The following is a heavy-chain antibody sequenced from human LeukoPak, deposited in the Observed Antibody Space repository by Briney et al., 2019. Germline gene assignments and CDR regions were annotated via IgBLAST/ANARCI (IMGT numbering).Heavy chain of an antibody. Sequence: SETLSLTCSVSGDYISSYYWSWIRQPPGKGLEWIGYIYYSGSTNYNPSLKSRVTMSVDTSKNQFSLKLSSVTAADTAVYYCARGRGYSGYDQFDYWGQGTLVTVSS. J-gene: IGHJ4*02. CDR1: GDYISSYY. V-gene: IGHV4-59*08. CDR2: IYYSGST. CDR3: ARGRGYSGYDQFDY. D-gene: IGHD5-12*01.